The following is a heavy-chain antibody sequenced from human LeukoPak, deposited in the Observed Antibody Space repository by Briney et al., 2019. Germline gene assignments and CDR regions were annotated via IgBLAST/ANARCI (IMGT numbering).Heavy chain of an antibody. CDR3: ARADSSSWYYDYYYGMDV. CDR2: IKQDGSEK. Sequence: PGGSLRLSCAASGCTFSSYWMSWVRQAPGKGLEWVANIKQDGSEKYYVDSVKGRFTISRDNAKNSLYLQMNSLRAEDTAVYYCARADSSSWYYDYYYGMDVWGQGTTVTVSS. D-gene: IGHD6-13*01. CDR1: GCTFSSYW. J-gene: IGHJ6*02. V-gene: IGHV3-7*01.